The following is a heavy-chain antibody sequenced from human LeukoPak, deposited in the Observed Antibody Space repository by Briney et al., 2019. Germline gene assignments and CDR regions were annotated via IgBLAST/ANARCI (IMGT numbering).Heavy chain of an antibody. CDR2: ISSSGSTI. V-gene: IGHV3-11*04. CDR3: ASEVYSTIRGDYFDY. CDR1: GFTFSDHY. Sequence: KPGGSLRLSCAASGFTFSDHYMSWIRQAPGKGLEWVSYISSSGSTIYYADSVKGRFTISRDNAKNSLYLQMNSLRAEDTAVYYCASEVYSTIRGDYFDYWGRGSLVTVSS. J-gene: IGHJ4*02. D-gene: IGHD6-13*01.